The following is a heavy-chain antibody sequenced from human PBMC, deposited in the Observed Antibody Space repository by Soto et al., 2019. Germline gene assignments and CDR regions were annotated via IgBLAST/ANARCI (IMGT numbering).Heavy chain of an antibody. Sequence: QVQVVESGGGVVQPGRSLRLSCAASGFTLSGYGMHWARQAPGKGLVWVAVISYDGRNQYYADSVKGRFTVSRDNSESMLYLQMESLGVEDSGLYYCAKGGTSSARYFDYWGQGALVTVS. D-gene: IGHD6-6*01. CDR2: ISYDGRNQ. V-gene: IGHV3-30*18. CDR1: GFTLSGYG. CDR3: AKGGTSSARYFDY. J-gene: IGHJ4*02.